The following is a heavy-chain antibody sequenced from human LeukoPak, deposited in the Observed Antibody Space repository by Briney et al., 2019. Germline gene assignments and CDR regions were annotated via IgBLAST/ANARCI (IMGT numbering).Heavy chain of an antibody. CDR3: AKARSPRGYYYPSFDY. V-gene: IGHV3-30*18. Sequence: GGSLRLSCAASGFTFSSYGMHWVRQAPGKGLEWVAVISYDGSNKYYADSVKGRFTISRDNSKNTLYLQMNSLRAEDTAVYYCAKARSPRGYYYPSFDYWGQGTLVTVSS. D-gene: IGHD3-22*01. CDR2: ISYDGSNK. J-gene: IGHJ4*02. CDR1: GFTFSSYG.